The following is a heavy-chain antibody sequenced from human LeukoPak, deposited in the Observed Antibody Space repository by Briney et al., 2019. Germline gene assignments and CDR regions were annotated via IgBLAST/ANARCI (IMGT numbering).Heavy chain of an antibody. V-gene: IGHV1-18*01. CDR2: IGAYNGNT. Sequence: ASVKVSCKASGYTFTNYGITWVRQAPGQGLEWMGWIGAYNGNTNYAQKLQGRVTMTTDTSTSTAYMELRSLRSDDTAVYYCARGLRPYCSGGSCYDFDYWGQGTLVTVSS. CDR3: ARGLRPYCSGGSCYDFDY. CDR1: GYTFTNYG. D-gene: IGHD2-15*01. J-gene: IGHJ4*02.